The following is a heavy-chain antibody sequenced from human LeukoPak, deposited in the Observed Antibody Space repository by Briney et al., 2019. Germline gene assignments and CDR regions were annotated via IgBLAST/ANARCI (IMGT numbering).Heavy chain of an antibody. CDR3: ATSHDSAGND. CDR2: IRHDGNAK. D-gene: IGHD2-15*01. Sequence: GGSLRLSCAASGFAFSDFWMSWVRQAPGKGLEWVANIRHDGNAKNYVPSVRGRFTISRDNAKNSLYLQMNSLTVGDTAVYYCATSHDSAGNDWGRGTLVTVSS. J-gene: IGHJ4*02. V-gene: IGHV3-7*01. CDR1: GFAFSDFW.